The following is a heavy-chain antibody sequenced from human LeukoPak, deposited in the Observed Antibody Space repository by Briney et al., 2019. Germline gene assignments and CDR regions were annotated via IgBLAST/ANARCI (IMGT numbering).Heavy chain of an antibody. CDR3: AKDYSSSPRLYYFGY. D-gene: IGHD6-13*01. V-gene: IGHV3-23*01. CDR1: GFTFSSYA. Sequence: GGSLRLSCAASGFTFSSYAMSWVRQAPGKELEWVSAISGSGGSTYYADSVKGRFTISRDNSKNTLYLQMNSLRAEDTAVYYCAKDYSSSPRLYYFGYWGQGTLVTVSS. J-gene: IGHJ4*02. CDR2: ISGSGGST.